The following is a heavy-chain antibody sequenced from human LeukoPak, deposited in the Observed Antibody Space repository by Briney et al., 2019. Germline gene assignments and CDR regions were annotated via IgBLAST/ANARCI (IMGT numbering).Heavy chain of an antibody. CDR2: IYSGGST. CDR1: GFTVSSNY. Sequence: AGSLRLSCAASGFTVSSNYMSWVRQAPGKGLEWVSVIYSGGSTYYADSVKGRFTISRDNSKNTLYLQMNSLRAEDTAVYYCATSYYDSPYYYYYYMDVWGKGTTVTVSS. D-gene: IGHD3-22*01. V-gene: IGHV3-53*01. CDR3: ATSYYDSPYYYYYYMDV. J-gene: IGHJ6*03.